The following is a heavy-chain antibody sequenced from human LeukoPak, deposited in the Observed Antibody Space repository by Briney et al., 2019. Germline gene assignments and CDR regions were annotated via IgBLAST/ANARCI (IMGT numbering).Heavy chain of an antibody. J-gene: IGHJ5*02. D-gene: IGHD4-17*01. CDR3: ARIDYGDINWFDP. CDR1: GGSISSYY. Sequence: PSETLSLTCTVSGGSISSYYWSWIRQPPGKGLECIGYIYYSGSTNYNPSLKSRVTISVDTSKNQFSLKLSSVTAADTAVYYCARIDYGDINWFDPWGQGTLVTVSS. V-gene: IGHV4-59*08. CDR2: IYYSGST.